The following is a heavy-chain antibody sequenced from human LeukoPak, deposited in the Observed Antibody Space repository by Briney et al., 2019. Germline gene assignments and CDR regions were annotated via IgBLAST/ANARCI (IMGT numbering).Heavy chain of an antibody. CDR2: ISGSGGTT. Sequence: GGSLRLSCAVSGFTFSNYAMSWVRQAPGKGLECVSAISGSGGTTYYGDSVKGRFTISRDNSKNTLYLQMNSLRAEDTAVYYCAKGGGYYGSGTYYKNNWFDPWGQGTLVIVSS. CDR1: GFTFSNYA. V-gene: IGHV3-23*01. CDR3: AKGGGYYGSGTYYKNNWFDP. J-gene: IGHJ5*02. D-gene: IGHD3-10*01.